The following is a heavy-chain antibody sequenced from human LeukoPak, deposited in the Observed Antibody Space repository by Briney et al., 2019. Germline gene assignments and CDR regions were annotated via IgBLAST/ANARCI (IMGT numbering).Heavy chain of an antibody. CDR2: FYYSGST. J-gene: IGHJ3*02. V-gene: IGHV4-30-4*08. CDR3: ARDDSSGYHDAFDI. CDR1: GGSISSGDYY. Sequence: PSQTLSLTCTVSGGSISSGDYYWSWIRQPPGKGLEWIGYFYYSGSTYYNPSLKSRVTISVDTSKNQFSLKLSSVTAADTAVYYCARDDSSGYHDAFDIWGQGTMVTVSS. D-gene: IGHD3-22*01.